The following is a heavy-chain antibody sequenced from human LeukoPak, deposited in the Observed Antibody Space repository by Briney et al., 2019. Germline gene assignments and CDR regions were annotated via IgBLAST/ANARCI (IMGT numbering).Heavy chain of an antibody. V-gene: IGHV6-1*01. Sequence: QTLSLTCAISGDSIFTNNVAWNWIRQSPSRGLEWLGRTYYRSKWSFDYAVSVKSRITINADTSKNQFSLQLSSVTPEDTAVYYCARGKYTSFDNWGQGTLVTVTS. J-gene: IGHJ4*02. CDR2: TYYRSKWSF. CDR3: ARGKYTSFDN. CDR1: GDSIFTNNVA. D-gene: IGHD6-6*01.